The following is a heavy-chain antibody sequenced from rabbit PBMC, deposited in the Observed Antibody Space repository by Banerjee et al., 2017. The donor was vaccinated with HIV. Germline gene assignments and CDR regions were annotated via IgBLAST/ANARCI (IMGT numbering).Heavy chain of an antibody. V-gene: IGHV1S45*01. J-gene: IGHJ4*01. CDR1: GFSFSRYQ. CDR2: IYAGSSGST. CDR3: ARNGL. Sequence: QEQLVESGGGLVQPEGSLTLTCTASGFSFSRYQICWVRQAPGKGLEWIACIYAGSSGSTYYASWAKGRFTISKTSSTTVTLQMTSLTAADTATYFCARNGLWGPGTLVTVS.